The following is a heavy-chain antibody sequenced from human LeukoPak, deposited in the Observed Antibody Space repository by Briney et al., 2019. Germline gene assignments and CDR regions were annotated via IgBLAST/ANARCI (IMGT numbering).Heavy chain of an antibody. D-gene: IGHD5-18*01. CDR3: AKSKAMGFSDV. Sequence: GGSLRLSCAASGFTFSTYSMNWVRQAPGKGLEWVSYISSSSSTIYYADSVKGRFTISRDNAKNSLYLQMNSLRAEDTAVYYCAKSKAMGFSDVWGQGTTVTVSS. V-gene: IGHV3-48*01. CDR2: ISSSSSTI. J-gene: IGHJ6*02. CDR1: GFTFSTYS.